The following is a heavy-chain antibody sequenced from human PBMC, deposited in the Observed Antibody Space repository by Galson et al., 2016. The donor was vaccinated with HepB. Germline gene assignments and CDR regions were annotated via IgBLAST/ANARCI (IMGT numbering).Heavy chain of an antibody. CDR1: GFNFSLYP. V-gene: IGHV3-23*01. D-gene: IGHD1-26*01. Sequence: SLRLSCAVSGFNFSLYPMSWVRQTPGKGPEWVSAISGYGRTTFYADSVKGRFTISRDNSKNTLYLQMNSLRAEDTAVYYCAKDHTRWELSPPESNFDYWGQGNLVTVSS. CDR2: ISGYGRTT. J-gene: IGHJ4*02. CDR3: AKDHTRWELSPPESNFDY.